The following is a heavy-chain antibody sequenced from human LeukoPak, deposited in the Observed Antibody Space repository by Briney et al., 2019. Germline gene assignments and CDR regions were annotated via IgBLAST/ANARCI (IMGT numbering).Heavy chain of an antibody. CDR1: GGSISSGGYS. CDR2: IYHSGST. CDR3: AGTYYYDSSGYPAAEYFQH. Sequence: SETLSLTCAVSGGSISSGGYSWSWIRQPPGKGLEWIGYIYHSGSTYYNPSPKSRVTISVDRSKNQFSLKLSSVTAADTAVYYCAGTYYYDSSGYPAAEYFQHWGQGTLVTVSS. J-gene: IGHJ1*01. V-gene: IGHV4-30-2*01. D-gene: IGHD3-22*01.